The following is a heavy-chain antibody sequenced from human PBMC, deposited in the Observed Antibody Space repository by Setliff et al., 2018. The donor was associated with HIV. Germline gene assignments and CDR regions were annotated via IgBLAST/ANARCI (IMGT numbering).Heavy chain of an antibody. J-gene: IGHJ6*03. V-gene: IGHV3-30*07. CDR1: GFTFNSYG. D-gene: IGHD3-10*01. CDR3: ARARGSVGYYGSGTMYHMDV. CDR2: ISYDGSNK. Sequence: GGSLRLSCAASGFTFNSYGMHWVRQAPGKGLEWVALISYDGSNKYYADSVKGRFTISRDNSKDTLYLQMSSLRADDTAIYYCARARGSVGYYGSGTMYHMDVWGKGTTVTVSS.